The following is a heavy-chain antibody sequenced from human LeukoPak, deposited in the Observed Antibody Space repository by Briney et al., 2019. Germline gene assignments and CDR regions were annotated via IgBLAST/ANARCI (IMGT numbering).Heavy chain of an antibody. Sequence: SGGSLRLSCAASGFTFSSYAMTWVRQAPGKGLEWVSAISGSGGSTYYADSVKGRFTISRDNSKNSLYLQMNILTAEDTAGYYCAKDRGSSWPHYYYYYGMDVWGQGNTVNVSS. D-gene: IGHD6-13*01. CDR3: AKDRGSSWPHYYYYYGMDV. V-gene: IGHV3-23*01. J-gene: IGHJ6*02. CDR1: GFTFSSYA. CDR2: ISGSGGST.